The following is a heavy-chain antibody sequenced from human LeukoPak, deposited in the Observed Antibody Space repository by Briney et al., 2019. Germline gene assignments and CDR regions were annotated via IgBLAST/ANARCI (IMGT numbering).Heavy chain of an antibody. CDR1: GGSISSYY. CDR3: ASGLSSSDAFDI. CDR2: IYTSGST. Sequence: SETLSLTCTVSGGSISSYYWSWIRQPAGKGLEWIGRIYTSGSTNYNPSLKSRVTMSVDTSKNQFSLKLSSVTAADTAVYYCASGLSSSDAFDIWGQGTMVTVSS. V-gene: IGHV4-4*07. J-gene: IGHJ3*02. D-gene: IGHD6-6*01.